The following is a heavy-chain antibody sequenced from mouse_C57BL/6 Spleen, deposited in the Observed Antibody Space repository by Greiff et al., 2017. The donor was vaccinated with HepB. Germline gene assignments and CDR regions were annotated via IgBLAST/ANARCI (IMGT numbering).Heavy chain of an antibody. J-gene: IGHJ2*01. CDR1: GYSFTGYY. V-gene: IGHV1-42*01. Sequence: EVQLQQSGPELVKPGASVKISCKASGYSFTGYYMNWVKQSPEKSLEWIGEINPSTGGTTYNQKFKAKATLTVDKSSSTAYMQLKSLTSEDSAVYYCARDYGSSLTFDYWGQGTTLTVSS. D-gene: IGHD1-1*01. CDR3: ARDYGSSLTFDY. CDR2: INPSTGGT.